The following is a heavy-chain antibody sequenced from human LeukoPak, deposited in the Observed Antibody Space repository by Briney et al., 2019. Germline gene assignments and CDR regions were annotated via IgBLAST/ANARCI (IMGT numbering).Heavy chain of an antibody. V-gene: IGHV1-2*06. CDR3: ARGSRSGDY. Sequence: GASVKVSCKASGYTFTGYYMHWVRQAPGQGLEWMGRINPNNGGTNCAQKFQGRVTMTRNISTSTAYMELSSLRSEDTAVYYCARGSRSGDYWGQGTQVTVSS. D-gene: IGHD3-10*01. CDR2: INPNNGGT. CDR1: GYTFTGYY. J-gene: IGHJ4*02.